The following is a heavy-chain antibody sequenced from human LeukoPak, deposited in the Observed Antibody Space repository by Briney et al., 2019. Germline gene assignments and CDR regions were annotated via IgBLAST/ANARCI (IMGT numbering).Heavy chain of an antibody. D-gene: IGHD3-10*01. J-gene: IGHJ4*02. CDR3: AKDQGIGDLLWFEDRHFDY. V-gene: IGHV3-21*01. Sequence: KPGGSLRLSCAASGFTFSSYSMNWVRQAPGKGLEWVSSISSSSSYIYYADSVKGRFTISRDNAKNSLYLQMNSLRAEDTAVYYCAKDQGIGDLLWFEDRHFDYWGQGTLVTVSS. CDR1: GFTFSSYS. CDR2: ISSSSSYI.